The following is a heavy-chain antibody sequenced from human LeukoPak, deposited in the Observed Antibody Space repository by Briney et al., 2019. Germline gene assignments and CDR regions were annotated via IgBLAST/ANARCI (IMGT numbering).Heavy chain of an antibody. CDR1: GYTFTGYY. Sequence: ASVKVSCKASGYTFTGYYMHWVRQAPGQGLEWMGWINPNSGGTNYAQKFQGRVTMTRDASIGTAYMELSRLRSDDTAVYYCARGGRSSGWYYFDYWGQGTLVTVSS. J-gene: IGHJ4*02. CDR2: INPNSGGT. V-gene: IGHV1-2*02. CDR3: ARGGRSSGWYYFDY. D-gene: IGHD6-19*01.